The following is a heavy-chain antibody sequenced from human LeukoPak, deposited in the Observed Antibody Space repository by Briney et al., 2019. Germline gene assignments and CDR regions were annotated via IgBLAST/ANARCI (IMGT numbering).Heavy chain of an antibody. D-gene: IGHD6-19*01. V-gene: IGHV4-59*01. CDR1: GGSISSYY. CDR2: IYYSGST. CDR3: AREADQKTAFDI. J-gene: IGHJ3*02. Sequence: PSETLSLTCTVSGGSISSYYWSWIRQAPGKGLEWIGYIYYSGSTNYNPSLKSRVTISVDTSKNQFSLKLSSVTAADTAVYYCAREADQKTAFDIWGQGTMVTVSS.